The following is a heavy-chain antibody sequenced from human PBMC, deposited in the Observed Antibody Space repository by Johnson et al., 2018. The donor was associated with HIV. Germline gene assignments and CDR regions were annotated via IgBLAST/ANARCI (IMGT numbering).Heavy chain of an antibody. Sequence: VQLLESGGGVVQPGRSLRLSCAASGFTFSSYGMHWVRQAPGKGLEWVAFIRYDGSNAYYGDAVKGRVTISRDNSNTRLYLQMNSLRDDDTALYYCAKLRYTNMANDGFDFWGQGTMVTVSS. V-gene: IGHV3-30*02. D-gene: IGHD3-16*02. CDR1: GFTFSSYG. CDR3: AKLRYTNMANDGFDF. J-gene: IGHJ3*01. CDR2: IRYDGSNA.